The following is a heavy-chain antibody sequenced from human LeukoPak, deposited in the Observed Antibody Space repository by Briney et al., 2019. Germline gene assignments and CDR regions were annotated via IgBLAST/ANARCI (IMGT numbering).Heavy chain of an antibody. J-gene: IGHJ4*02. CDR1: GFTFDDYA. V-gene: IGHV3-9*01. D-gene: IGHD2-21*02. CDR2: ISWNSGSI. Sequence: GRSLRLSCAASGFTFDDYAMHWVRQAPGKGLEWVSGISWNSGSIGYADSVKGRFTISRDNAKNSLYLQMNSLRAEDTALYYCAKAYCGGDCYAPPFDYWSQGTLVTVSS. CDR3: AKAYCGGDCYAPPFDY.